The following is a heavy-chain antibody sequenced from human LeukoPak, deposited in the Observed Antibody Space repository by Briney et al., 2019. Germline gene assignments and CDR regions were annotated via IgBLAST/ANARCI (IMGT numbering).Heavy chain of an antibody. J-gene: IGHJ3*02. CDR1: GFTFSSYA. CDR3: AVGGYSSSSGAFDI. V-gene: IGHV3-30-3*01. Sequence: GRSLRLSCAASGFTFSSYAMHWVRQAPGKGLEWVAVISYDGSNKYYADSVKGRFTISRDNSKNTLYLQMNSLRAEDTAVYYCAVGGYSSSSGAFDIWGQGTMVTVSS. CDR2: ISYDGSNK. D-gene: IGHD6-6*01.